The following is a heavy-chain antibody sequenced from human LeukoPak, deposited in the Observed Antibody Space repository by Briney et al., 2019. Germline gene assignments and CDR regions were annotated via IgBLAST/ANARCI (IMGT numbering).Heavy chain of an antibody. CDR1: GFTFSSYA. CDR3: AKERDPVLRFLEWLSGDFDY. J-gene: IGHJ4*02. CDR2: ISGSGGST. D-gene: IGHD3-3*01. Sequence: PGGSLRLSCAASGFTFSSYAMSWVRQAPGKGLEWVSAISGSGGSTYYADSVKGRFTISRDNSKNTLYLQMNSLRAEGTAVYYCAKERDPVLRFLEWLSGDFDYWGQGTLVTVSS. V-gene: IGHV3-23*01.